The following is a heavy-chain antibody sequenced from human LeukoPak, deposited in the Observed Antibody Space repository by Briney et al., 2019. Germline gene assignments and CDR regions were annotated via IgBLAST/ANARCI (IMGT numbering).Heavy chain of an antibody. CDR3: ARDSGGSYYFDY. J-gene: IGHJ4*02. Sequence: GGSLRLSCAASGFTFSSYAMHWVRQAPGKGLEWVAIISYDGSNKYYADSVKGRFTISRDNSKNTLYLQMNSLRAEDTAVYYCARDSGGSYYFDYWGQGTLVTVSS. CDR1: GFTFSSYA. CDR2: ISYDGSNK. D-gene: IGHD1-26*01. V-gene: IGHV3-30*14.